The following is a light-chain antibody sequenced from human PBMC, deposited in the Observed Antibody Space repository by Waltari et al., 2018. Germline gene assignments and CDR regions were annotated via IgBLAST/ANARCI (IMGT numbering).Light chain of an antibody. V-gene: IGKV3-11*01. CDR3: QQRSNWPRT. CDR1: QSVSSY. CDR2: DAS. Sequence: EIVLTQSPATLSLSPGERANLSCRASQSVSSYLAWYQQKPGQAPRLLIYDASNRATGIPARFSGSGSGTDFILTISSLEPEDFAVYYCQQRSNWPRTFGQGTKVEIK. J-gene: IGKJ1*01.